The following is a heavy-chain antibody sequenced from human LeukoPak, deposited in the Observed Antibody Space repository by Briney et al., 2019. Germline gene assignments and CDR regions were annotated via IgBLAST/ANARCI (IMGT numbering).Heavy chain of an antibody. Sequence: ASVKVSCKASGNTLTELSMHWVRQAPGKGLEWMGLFDPEDGETIYAQKFQGRVTMTEDTSTDTAYMQLSSLRSEDTAVYYCATGRSAHSYVLDYWGQGTLVTVSS. CDR1: GNTLTELS. CDR3: ATGRSAHSYVLDY. V-gene: IGHV1-24*01. CDR2: FDPEDGET. D-gene: IGHD5-18*01. J-gene: IGHJ4*02.